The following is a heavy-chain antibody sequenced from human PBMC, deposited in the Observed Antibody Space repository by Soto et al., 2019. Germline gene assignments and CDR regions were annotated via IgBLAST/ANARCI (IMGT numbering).Heavy chain of an antibody. CDR3: ARNDAYALDV. J-gene: IGHJ6*02. Sequence: QVQLQESGPGLVKPSGTLSLTCAVSGGSISTTYWWSWVRQSPGKGLEWIGEIHHGTGTNYNPSLXCRVPISPDKSKNQLFLRLTSVTVADTAVYYCARNDAYALDVWGQGTTVTVSS. V-gene: IGHV4-4*02. CDR2: IHHGTGT. D-gene: IGHD2-2*01. CDR1: GGSISTTYW.